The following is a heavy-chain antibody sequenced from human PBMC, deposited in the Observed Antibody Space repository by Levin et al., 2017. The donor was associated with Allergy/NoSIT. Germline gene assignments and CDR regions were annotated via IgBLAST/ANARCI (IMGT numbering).Heavy chain of an antibody. Sequence: GGSLRLSCAASGFTLRVYGVHWVRQAPGKGLEWMAFISYDGKNIYYADSVRGRFTISRDTSNNTLYLQMNSLRTEDTAVYYCAKQRSNSWKVFEYWGQGTLVTVSS. V-gene: IGHV3-30*18. J-gene: IGHJ4*02. CDR3: AKQRSNSWKVFEY. CDR2: ISYDGKNI. CDR1: GFTLRVYG. D-gene: IGHD6-13*01.